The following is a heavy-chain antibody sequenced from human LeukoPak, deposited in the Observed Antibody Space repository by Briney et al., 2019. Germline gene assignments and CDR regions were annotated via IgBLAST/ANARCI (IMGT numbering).Heavy chain of an antibody. CDR2: IYYSGST. Sequence: SETLSLTCTVSGGSISSYYWSWIRQPPGKGLEWIGYIYYSGSTNYNPSLKSRVTISVDTSKNQFSLKLSSVTAADTAVYYCARDGCSSTSCYYYFDYWGQGTLVTVSS. CDR3: ARDGCSSTSCYYYFDY. V-gene: IGHV4-59*01. D-gene: IGHD2-2*01. J-gene: IGHJ4*02. CDR1: GGSISSYY.